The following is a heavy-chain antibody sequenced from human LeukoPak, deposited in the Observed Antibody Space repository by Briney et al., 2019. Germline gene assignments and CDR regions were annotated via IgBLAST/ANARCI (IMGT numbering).Heavy chain of an antibody. D-gene: IGHD1-7*01. CDR2: ISSSGGTI. J-gene: IGHJ4*02. Sequence: GGSLRLSCAASGFTFSDYYMSWIRQAPGKGLEWVSSISSSGGTIYYADSVKGRFTISRDNAKSPLYLQMNSLRAEDTAVYYCARDLAGLEVELSLWGQGTLVTVSS. V-gene: IGHV3-11*01. CDR1: GFTFSDYY. CDR3: ARDLAGLEVELSL.